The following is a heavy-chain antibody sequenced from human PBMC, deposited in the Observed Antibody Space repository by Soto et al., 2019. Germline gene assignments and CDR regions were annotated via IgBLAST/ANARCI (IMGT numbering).Heavy chain of an antibody. CDR2: IHYDGTIT. V-gene: IGHV3-74*01. CDR3: ARDGFGPRDY. Sequence: GGSLRLSCAASGFTFSSYWMHWVRQAPGKGLVWVARIHYDGTITSYADSVKGRFTISRDNAKNTLYLQMNSLRAEDTAIYYCARDGFGPRDYCGQGTLVTVSS. D-gene: IGHD3-16*01. CDR1: GFTFSSYW. J-gene: IGHJ4*02.